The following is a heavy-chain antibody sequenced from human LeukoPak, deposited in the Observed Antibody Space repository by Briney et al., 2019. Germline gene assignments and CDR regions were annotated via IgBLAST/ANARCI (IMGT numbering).Heavy chain of an antibody. V-gene: IGHV3-23*01. J-gene: IGHJ4*02. Sequence: SGGSLRLSCAASGFTFSSYAMSWVRQAPGKGLEWVSAISGSGGSTYYADSVKGRFTISRDNSKNTLYLQMNSLRAEDTAVYYCAKAPAEWVRYFGWSYIPYYFDYWGQGTLVTVSS. CDR2: ISGSGGST. CDR3: AKAPAEWVRYFGWSYIPYYFDY. CDR1: GFTFSSYA. D-gene: IGHD3-9*01.